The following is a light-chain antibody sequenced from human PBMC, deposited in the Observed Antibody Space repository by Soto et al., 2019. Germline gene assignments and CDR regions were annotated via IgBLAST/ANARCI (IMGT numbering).Light chain of an antibody. Sequence: QSALTQPASVSASPGQSITISCTGTSSDVGGYKFISWYQHHPGKAPKLMIYEVNNRPSGVSNRFSGSKSGNTASLTISGLQHEDDYYYCSHSYTSANTRVFGGGTKLTVL. V-gene: IGLV2-14*01. J-gene: IGLJ3*02. CDR3: HSYTSANTRV. CDR1: SSDVGGYKF. CDR2: EVN.